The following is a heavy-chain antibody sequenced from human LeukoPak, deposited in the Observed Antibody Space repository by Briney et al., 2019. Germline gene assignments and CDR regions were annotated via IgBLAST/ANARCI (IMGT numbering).Heavy chain of an antibody. CDR3: AKDRKTRIRVVIIRDAFDI. CDR1: GFTLSSYA. J-gene: IGHJ3*02. V-gene: IGHV3-23*01. D-gene: IGHD3-10*01. CDR2: ICDCCGRT. Sequence: GGSLRLSCAASGFTLSSYAMRWVRHAPGKGLEGVSSICDCCGRTLYAVSVKGRFTISRDNPKNTLYLQMHTLRAEDTAVFYFAKDRKTRIRVVIIRDAFDIWGQGTMVTVSS.